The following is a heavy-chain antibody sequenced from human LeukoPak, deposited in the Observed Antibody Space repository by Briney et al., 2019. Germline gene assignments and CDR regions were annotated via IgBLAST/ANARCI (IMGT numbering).Heavy chain of an antibody. CDR3: ARQEGQLWFSSGVY. D-gene: IGHD5-18*01. Sequence: TSETLSLTCTVSGGSISSSSYYWGWIRQPPGKGLEWIGSNYYSGSTYYNPSLKSRVTISVDTSKNQFSLKLSSVTAADTAVYYCARQEGQLWFSSGVYWGQGTLVTVSS. CDR2: NYYSGST. V-gene: IGHV4-39*01. CDR1: GGSISSSSYY. J-gene: IGHJ4*02.